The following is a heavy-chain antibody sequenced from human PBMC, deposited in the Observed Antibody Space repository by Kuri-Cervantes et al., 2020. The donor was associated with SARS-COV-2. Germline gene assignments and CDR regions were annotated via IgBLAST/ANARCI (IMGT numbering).Heavy chain of an antibody. V-gene: IGHV4-38-2*02. CDR1: GYSISSGYY. CDR2: IYHSGST. Sequence: ESLKISCAVSGYSISSGYYWGWIRQPPGKGLEWIGSIYHSGSTYYNPSLKSRVTISVDTSKNQFSLKLSSVTAADTAVYYCARDTVDYGDYGMDVWGQGTTVTVSS. D-gene: IGHD4-17*01. CDR3: ARDTVDYGDYGMDV. J-gene: IGHJ6*02.